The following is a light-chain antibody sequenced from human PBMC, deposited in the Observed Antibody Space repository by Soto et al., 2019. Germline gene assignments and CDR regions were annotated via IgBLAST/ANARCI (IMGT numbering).Light chain of an antibody. CDR1: QSISNW. J-gene: IGKJ4*01. Sequence: DIQMTQSPSTLPASVGDRVTITCRASQSISNWLAWYQQKPGKAPKLLIYLASTLHSGVPSSFSGSGSGTDFSLTISSLQPEDAATYYCQSLNRFPHSFGGGTKVDIK. V-gene: IGKV1-5*01. CDR3: QSLNRFPHS. CDR2: LAS.